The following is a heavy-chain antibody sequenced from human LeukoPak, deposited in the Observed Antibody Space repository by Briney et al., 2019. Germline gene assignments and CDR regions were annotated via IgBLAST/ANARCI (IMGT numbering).Heavy chain of an antibody. J-gene: IGHJ4*02. Sequence: GGSLRLSCAASGFTFDDYGMSWVRQAPGKGLEWVSGINWNGGSTGCADSVKGRFTISRDNAKNSLYLQMNSLRAEDTALYYCARDRPYYYDSSGYSAPDYWGQGTLVTVSS. D-gene: IGHD3-22*01. CDR2: INWNGGST. CDR1: GFTFDDYG. V-gene: IGHV3-20*04. CDR3: ARDRPYYYDSSGYSAPDY.